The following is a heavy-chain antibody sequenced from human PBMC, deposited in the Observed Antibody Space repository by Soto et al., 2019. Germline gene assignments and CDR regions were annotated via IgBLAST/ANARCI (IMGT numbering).Heavy chain of an antibody. V-gene: IGHV3-23*01. J-gene: IGHJ1*01. Sequence: EVQLLGSGGGLVQPGGSLRLSCAGSGFTFSGYAMSWVRQAPGKGLEWVSGISGSAASTNYADSVKGRFTISRDNSKITLYLQMNSLRAEDTAVYYCAKDVHYDILTGIEYFHHWDQGTLVTVSS. CDR1: GFTFSGYA. CDR3: AKDVHYDILTGIEYFHH. CDR2: ISGSAAST. D-gene: IGHD3-9*01.